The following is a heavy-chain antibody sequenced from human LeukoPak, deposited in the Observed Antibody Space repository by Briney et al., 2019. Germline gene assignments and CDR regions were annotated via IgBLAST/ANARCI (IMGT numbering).Heavy chain of an antibody. Sequence: GGSLRLYCAASGFTFSSYAMRWVRQAPGKGLEWVSAISGSGGSTYYADSVKGRFTISRDNSKNTLYLQMNSLRAEDTAVYYCAKELLPYYDFWSGYYGMDVWGQGTTVTVSS. CDR1: GFTFSSYA. V-gene: IGHV3-23*01. D-gene: IGHD3-3*01. CDR3: AKELLPYYDFWSGYYGMDV. CDR2: ISGSGGST. J-gene: IGHJ6*02.